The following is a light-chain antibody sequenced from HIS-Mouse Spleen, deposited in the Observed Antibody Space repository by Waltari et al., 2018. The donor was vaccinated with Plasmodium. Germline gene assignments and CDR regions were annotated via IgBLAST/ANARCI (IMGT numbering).Light chain of an antibody. V-gene: IGLV1-40*01. J-gene: IGLJ2*01. CDR2: GNS. CDR1: SSNIGAGYD. CDR3: QSYDSSLSGSV. Sequence: QSVLTQPPSVSGAPGQRVTISCTGSSSNIGAGYDVHWYQQLPGTAPNLLSYGNSHRPAGVPDRCAGSKSGTSASLAITGLQAEDEADYYCQSYDSSLSGSVFGGGTKLTVL.